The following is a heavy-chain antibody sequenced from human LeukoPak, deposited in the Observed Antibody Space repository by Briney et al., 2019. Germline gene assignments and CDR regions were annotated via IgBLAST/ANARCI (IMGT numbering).Heavy chain of an antibody. Sequence: GGSLRLSCTPLGFTFGDYAMGGVRQAPGRGLEWVGFIRSKACGGTIEYAASVKGRFTISRDDSKSIAYLQMNSLKTEDTAVYYCTRAVVTTMIVVVTPLYYFDYWGQGTLVTVSS. J-gene: IGHJ4*02. V-gene: IGHV3-49*04. CDR2: IRSKACGGTI. D-gene: IGHD3-22*01. CDR1: GFTFGDYA. CDR3: TRAVVTTMIVVVTPLYYFDY.